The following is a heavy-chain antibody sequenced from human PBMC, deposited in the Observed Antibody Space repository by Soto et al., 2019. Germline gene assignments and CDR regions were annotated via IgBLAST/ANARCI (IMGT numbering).Heavy chain of an antibody. J-gene: IGHJ5*02. CDR3: ARRVKASSSSWGWFDP. D-gene: IGHD6-6*01. V-gene: IGHV4-39*01. CDR1: GGSISSSSYY. Sequence: QLQLQESGPGLVKPSETLSLTCTVSGGSISSSSYYWGWIRQPPGKGLEGIGSIYYSGSTYYNPSLKSRVTISVDTSKNQFSLKLSSVTAADTAVYYCARRVKASSSSWGWFDPWGQGTLVTVSS. CDR2: IYYSGST.